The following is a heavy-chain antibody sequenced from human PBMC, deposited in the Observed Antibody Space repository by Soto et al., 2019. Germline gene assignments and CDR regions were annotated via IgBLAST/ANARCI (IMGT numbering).Heavy chain of an antibody. CDR1: GFTFDDYA. CDR2: ISWNSGSI. V-gene: IGHV3-9*01. D-gene: IGHD2-15*01. J-gene: IGHJ6*02. CDR3: AKDSGPGVVVAATPVRRYYYYYGMDV. Sequence: EVQLVESGGGLVQPGRSLRLSCAASGFTFDDYAMHWVRQAPGKGLEWVSGISWNSGSIGYADSVKGRFTISRDNAKNSLYLQMNSLRAEDTALYYCAKDSGPGVVVAATPVRRYYYYYGMDVWGQGTTVTVSS.